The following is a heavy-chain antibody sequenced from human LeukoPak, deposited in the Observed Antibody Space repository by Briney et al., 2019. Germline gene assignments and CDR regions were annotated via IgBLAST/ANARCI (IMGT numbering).Heavy chain of an antibody. D-gene: IGHD3-16*01. J-gene: IGHJ3*02. CDR3: WGGGYAFDI. V-gene: IGHV3-9*01. CDR1: GFTFDDYA. Sequence: PGGSLRLSCAASGFTFDDYAMHWVRQAPGKGLEWVSGISWNSGSIGYADSVKGRFTISRDNSKNTLYLQMNSLRAEDTAVYYCWGGGYAFDIWGQGTMVTVSS. CDR2: ISWNSGSI.